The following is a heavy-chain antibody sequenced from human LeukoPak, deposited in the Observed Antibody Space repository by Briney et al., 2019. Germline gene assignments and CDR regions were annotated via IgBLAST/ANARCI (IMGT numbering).Heavy chain of an antibody. CDR2: ISAYNGNK. V-gene: IGHV1-18*01. Sequence: ASVKVSCKASGYTFTRYGISWVRQAPGQGLESMGWISAYNGNKDYAQKLQGRVTMTTDTSTSTAYMELRSLRSDDTALYYCARLSGDPQFFGVVTFFDYWGQGTLVTVSS. J-gene: IGHJ4*02. CDR1: GYTFTRYG. D-gene: IGHD3-3*01. CDR3: ARLSGDPQFFGVVTFFDY.